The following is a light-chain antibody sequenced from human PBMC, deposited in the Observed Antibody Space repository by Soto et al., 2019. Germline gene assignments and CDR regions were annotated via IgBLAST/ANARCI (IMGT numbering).Light chain of an antibody. J-gene: IGLJ2*01. CDR3: SSHSGRRNMRL. CDR1: SSDVGGYNY. Sequence: QSVLTQPPSASGSPGQSITISCTGASSDVGGYNYVSWYQQHPGKAPKLMIYEVSERPSGVPDRFSGSSSGNTASQTVTGLQAEDEDDDYCSSHSGRRNMRLFGEGTKVTVL. V-gene: IGLV2-8*01. CDR2: EVS.